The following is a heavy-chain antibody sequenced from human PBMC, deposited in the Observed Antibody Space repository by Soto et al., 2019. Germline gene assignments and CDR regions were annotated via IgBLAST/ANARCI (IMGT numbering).Heavy chain of an antibody. Sequence: EVQLLQSGGGFLQPGGSLRLSCAASGFTFSNYAMHWVRQSPGKGLEWVSRIRANTGGTDYSDSVKGRFTISRYNSKNTLYLQINSLRVDDTAVYYCAKVPLLPYYFYYWGQGSLVTVSS. CDR2: IRANTGGT. CDR3: AKVPLLPYYFYY. CDR1: GFTFSNYA. D-gene: IGHD1-26*01. J-gene: IGHJ4*02. V-gene: IGHV3-23*01.